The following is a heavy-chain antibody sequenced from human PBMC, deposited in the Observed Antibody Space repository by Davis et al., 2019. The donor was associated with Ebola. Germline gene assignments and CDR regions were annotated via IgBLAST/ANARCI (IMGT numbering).Heavy chain of an antibody. Sequence: GESLKISCAASGLTFNSFWMSWVRQAPGQGPEWLANINQRSTQRYYVDSVKGRFTISRDNAKNSVYLQMDTLRVEDTAVYYCSRQGVTVAAATNWFDPRGQGTVVTVSS. D-gene: IGHD2-15*01. V-gene: IGHV3-7*03. CDR3: SRQGVTVAAATNWFDP. CDR1: GLTFNSFW. CDR2: INQRSTQR. J-gene: IGHJ5*02.